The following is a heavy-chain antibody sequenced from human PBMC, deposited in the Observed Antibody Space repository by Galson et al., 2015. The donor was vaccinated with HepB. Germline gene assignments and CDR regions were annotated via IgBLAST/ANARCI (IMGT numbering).Heavy chain of an antibody. CDR3: ARDRGELLWFGETDPDAFDI. Sequence: SLRLSCAVSGFTFSSYWMHWVRQAPGKGLVWVSRIKSDGSSTSCADSVKGRFTISRDNAKNTLYLQMNSLRAEDAAVYYCARDRGELLWFGETDPDAFDIWGQGTMVTVSS. CDR1: GFTFSSYW. CDR2: IKSDGSST. V-gene: IGHV3-74*01. D-gene: IGHD3-10*01. J-gene: IGHJ3*02.